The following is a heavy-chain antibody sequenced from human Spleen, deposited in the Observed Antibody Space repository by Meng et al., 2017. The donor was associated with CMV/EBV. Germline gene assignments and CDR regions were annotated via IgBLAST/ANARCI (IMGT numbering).Heavy chain of an antibody. CDR2: IYSGISNT. Sequence: GESLKISCAAAGFTFSNYAMNWVRQSPGKELEWVSVIYSGISNTNYADSVNGRFTISRDYSKSKLYLQMNNLRAEDTAMYYCAKEMSHELQVPSGLAYWGQGTLVTVSS. V-gene: IGHV3-23*03. J-gene: IGHJ4*02. CDR1: GFTFSNYA. CDR3: AKEMSHELQVPSGLAY. D-gene: IGHD2-21*01.